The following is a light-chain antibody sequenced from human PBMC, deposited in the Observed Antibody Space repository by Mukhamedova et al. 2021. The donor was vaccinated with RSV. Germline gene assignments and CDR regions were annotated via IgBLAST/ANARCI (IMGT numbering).Light chain of an antibody. CDR1: QSVSSSY. CDR3: HQYVNSRWT. V-gene: IGKV3-20*01. Sequence: GERATLSCRASQSVSSSYLAWYQQKPGQAPRLLIYGDSSRAPGIPDRFSGSGSGTDFTLTISRLEPEDFAVYYCHQYVNSRWTFGQG. J-gene: IGKJ1*01. CDR2: GDS.